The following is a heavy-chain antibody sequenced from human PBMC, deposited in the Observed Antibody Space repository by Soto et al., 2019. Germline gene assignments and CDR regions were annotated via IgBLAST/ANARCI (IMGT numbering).Heavy chain of an antibody. CDR1: GFTFSSYW. Sequence: GGSLRLSCAASGFTFSSYWMSWVRQAPGKGLEWVANIKQDGSEKYYVDSVKGRFTISRDNAKNSLYLQMTSLRAEDTAVYYCARGLPSRSANNEIAARPNYYYYYMDVWGKGTTVTVSS. CDR2: IKQDGSEK. CDR3: ARGLPSRSANNEIAARPNYYYYYMDV. D-gene: IGHD6-6*01. J-gene: IGHJ6*03. V-gene: IGHV3-7*04.